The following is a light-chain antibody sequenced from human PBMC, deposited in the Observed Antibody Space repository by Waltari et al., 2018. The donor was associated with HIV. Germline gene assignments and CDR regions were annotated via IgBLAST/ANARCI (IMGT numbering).Light chain of an antibody. CDR2: DTS. CDR1: PGAVPRGPS. CDR3: LLSYSGARWV. V-gene: IGLV7-46*01. Sequence: QAVVTQEPSLTVSPGGTVTLTCRSSPGAVPRGPSPHRFQQKPGQAPRTLIYDTSNKHSWTPARFSGSLLGGKAALTLSGAQPEDEAEYYCLLSYSGARWVFGGGTKLTVL. J-gene: IGLJ3*02.